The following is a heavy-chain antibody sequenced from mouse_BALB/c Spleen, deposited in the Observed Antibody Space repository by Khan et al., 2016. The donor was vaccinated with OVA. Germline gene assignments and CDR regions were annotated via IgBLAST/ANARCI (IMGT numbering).Heavy chain of an antibody. J-gene: IGHJ3*01. V-gene: IGHV5-4*02. D-gene: IGHD2-13*01. Sequence: EVELVESGGGLVKPGGSLTLSCAASGFTFSDYYMYWVRQTPEKRLEWVATISDGGSYTYYPASVKGRFTISRDDAENNLYLHMSSLKSDDTAMYYCVRGYYGDPFAYWGQGTLVTVSA. CDR2: ISDGGSYT. CDR1: GFTFSDYY. CDR3: VRGYYGDPFAY.